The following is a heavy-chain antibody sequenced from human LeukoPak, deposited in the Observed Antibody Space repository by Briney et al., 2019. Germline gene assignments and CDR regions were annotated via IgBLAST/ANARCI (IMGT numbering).Heavy chain of an antibody. Sequence: SGGSLRLSCAASGFTFSSYDMNWVRQAPGKGLEWVSAISRSGGITYYADSVKGRFTISRDNSKNTLYLQMNSLRADDTAVYYCAKDGGSYTGYFDHWRQETLVTVSS. J-gene: IGHJ4*02. CDR1: GFTFSSYD. D-gene: IGHD1-26*01. CDR3: AKDGGSYTGYFDH. V-gene: IGHV3-23*01. CDR2: ISRSGGIT.